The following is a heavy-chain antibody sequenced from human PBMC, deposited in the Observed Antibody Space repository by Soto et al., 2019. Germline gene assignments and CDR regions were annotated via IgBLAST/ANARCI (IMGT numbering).Heavy chain of an antibody. J-gene: IGHJ4*02. CDR1: GYSLTSGYY. Sequence: SETLSLTCAFSGYSLTSGYYFGWIRQPPGKGLEWIGSIYHSWDTYYNPSLKSRVTISVDTSKNQFSLKLSSVTAADTAVYYCARNYGSGSYYPDYWGQGTLVTVSS. V-gene: IGHV4-38-2*01. D-gene: IGHD3-10*01. CDR3: ARNYGSGSYYPDY. CDR2: IYHSWDT.